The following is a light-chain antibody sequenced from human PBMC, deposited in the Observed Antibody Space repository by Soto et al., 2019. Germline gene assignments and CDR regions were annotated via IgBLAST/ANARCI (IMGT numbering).Light chain of an antibody. Sequence: DIQMTQSPSSLSASVGDRVTITCRASQSISTYLNWYQQKPGKAPKLLIYAAFSLQSGVPSRFSGSGSGTDFTLTISSLQPEDFATYYCQQSYSTPEALTFGGGTKVEIK. CDR3: QQSYSTPEALT. CDR1: QSISTY. V-gene: IGKV1-39*01. CDR2: AAF. J-gene: IGKJ4*01.